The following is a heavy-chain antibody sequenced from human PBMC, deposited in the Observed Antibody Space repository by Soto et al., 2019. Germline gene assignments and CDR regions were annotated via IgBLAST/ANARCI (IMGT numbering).Heavy chain of an antibody. V-gene: IGHV1-69*02. D-gene: IGHD3-22*01. Sequence: QVQLVQSGAEVKKPGSSVKVSCKASEGTFSSYTISWVRQAPGQGLEWMGRIITLLGIATYAQKFQGRVTITADKSTSTAYMELSSLRSEDTAVYYCARTQRRDYYDSGGYNDSWGKGTLVTVSS. CDR3: ARTQRRDYYDSGGYNDS. CDR1: EGTFSSYT. CDR2: IITLLGIA. J-gene: IGHJ4*02.